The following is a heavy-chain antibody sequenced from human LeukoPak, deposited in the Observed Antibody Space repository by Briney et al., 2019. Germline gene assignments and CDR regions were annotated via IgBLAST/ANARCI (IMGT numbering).Heavy chain of an antibody. V-gene: IGHV3-21*01. D-gene: IGHD6-19*01. CDR1: GFTFSTYS. CDR3: ARDLYSSGWYRAFDI. J-gene: IGHJ3*02. Sequence: GGSLRLSCAASGFTFSTYSMNWVRQAPGKGLEWVSSISSSGSYIYYADSVKGRFTISRDNAKNSLYLQMNSLRAEDTAVYYCARDLYSSGWYRAFDIWGRGTMVTVSS. CDR2: ISSSGSYI.